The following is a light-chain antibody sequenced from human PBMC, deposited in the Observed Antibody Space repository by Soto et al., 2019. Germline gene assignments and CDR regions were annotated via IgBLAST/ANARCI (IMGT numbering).Light chain of an antibody. CDR3: MQALQTPT. V-gene: IGKV2-28*01. CDR1: HSLLQSHGYNY. CDR2: LGS. Sequence: IVMTQSPRSLPVTPGEPASISCRSCHSLLQSHGYNYLDWYLQKPGQSPQLLIYLGSNRASGVPDRFSGSGSGTDFTLKISRVEAAYVGVYYCMQALQTPTFGQGTKVDIK. J-gene: IGKJ1*01.